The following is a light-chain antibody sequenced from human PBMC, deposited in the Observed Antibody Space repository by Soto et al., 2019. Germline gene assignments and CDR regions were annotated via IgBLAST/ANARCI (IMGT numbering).Light chain of an antibody. CDR2: WAS. CDR1: QSVLYSSNNKNY. J-gene: IGKJ1*01. Sequence: DIVMTQSPDSLAVSLGERATINCKSSQSVLYSSNNKNYLAWYQQKPGQPPKLLIYWASTRESGVPDRFSGSGSGTDFTLTNSSLQAEDVAVYSCQQYYSTPTFGQGTKVEIK. V-gene: IGKV4-1*01. CDR3: QQYYSTPT.